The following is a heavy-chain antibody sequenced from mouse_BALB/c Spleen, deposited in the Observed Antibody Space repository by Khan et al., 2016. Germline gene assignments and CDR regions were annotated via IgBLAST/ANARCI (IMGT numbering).Heavy chain of an antibody. CDR3: APYGNYVDWCAY. J-gene: IGHJ3*01. V-gene: IGHV14-3*02. CDR1: GFNIKDTY. D-gene: IGHD2-1*01. CDR2: IDPANGNT. Sequence: VQLQQPGAELVKPGASVKLSCTASGFNIKDTYMHWVKQRPEQGLEWIGRIDPANGNTKYDPKFQGKATITADTSSNTAYLQLSSLTSEDTAVYYCAPYGNYVDWCAYWGQGTLVTVSA.